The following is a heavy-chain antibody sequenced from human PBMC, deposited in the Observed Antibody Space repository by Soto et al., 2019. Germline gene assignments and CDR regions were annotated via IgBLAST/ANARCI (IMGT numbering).Heavy chain of an antibody. D-gene: IGHD3-10*01. Sequence: QVQLVESGGGVVQTGTSLRLSCAASGFTFTNYGMHWVRQAPGKGLEWVAVIWYDGSHESYADSVKGRFTISRASSRSILYLQMTSPRAEDTALYYRARNHNYPGFSRHFYGNAGLHAWAPGTLATVSS. CDR2: IWYDGSHE. CDR1: GFTFTNYG. CDR3: ARNHNYPGFSRHFYGNAGLHA. V-gene: IGHV3-33*01. J-gene: IGHJ5*02.